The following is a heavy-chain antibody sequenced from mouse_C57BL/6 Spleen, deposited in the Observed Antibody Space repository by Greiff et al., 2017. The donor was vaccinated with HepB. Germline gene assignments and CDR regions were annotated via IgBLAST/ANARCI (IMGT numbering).Heavy chain of an antibody. CDR3: ARYGTTGPAWFAY. CDR1: GYTFTSYD. CDR2: IYPRDGST. D-gene: IGHD1-1*01. Sequence: VQVVESGPELVKPGASVKLSCKASGYTFTSYDINWVKQRPGQGLEWIGWIYPRDGSTKYNEKFKGKATLTVDTSSSTAYMELHSLTSEDSAVYFCARYGTTGPAWFAYWGQGTLVTVSA. V-gene: IGHV1-85*01. J-gene: IGHJ3*01.